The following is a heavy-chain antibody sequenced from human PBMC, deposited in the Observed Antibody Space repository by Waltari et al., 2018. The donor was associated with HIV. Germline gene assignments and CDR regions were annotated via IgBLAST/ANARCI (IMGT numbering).Heavy chain of an antibody. J-gene: IGHJ4*02. D-gene: IGHD1-1*01. V-gene: IGHV4-39*01. CDR3: AKTVRRGFDY. Sequence: QLQLQESGPGLVKTSETLSLTCTVSGGSISSSNYYWGWIRQPPGKGLEWIGSIYYSGNTYYNPTLKRRVTISEDTAKNQFSLKLSSVTAADTSVYYCAKTVRRGFDYWGQGTLVTVSS. CDR2: IYYSGNT. CDR1: GGSISSSNYY.